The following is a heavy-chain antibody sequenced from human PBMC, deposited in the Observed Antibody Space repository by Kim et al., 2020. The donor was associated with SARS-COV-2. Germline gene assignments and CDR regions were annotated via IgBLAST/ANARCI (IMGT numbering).Heavy chain of an antibody. J-gene: IGHJ6*02. Sequence: GGSLRLSCGASGFTFSSHAMHWVRQAPGKGLEWVAVISYNGINKFYADSVKGRFPISRDNTKSTLELQLKSLRGEDTAVYYCSRERVEGSYYDNSGDEEYHDIYYCMDVWGRGSTVTVSS. D-gene: IGHD3-22*01. CDR2: ISYNGINK. CDR1: GFTFSSHA. V-gene: IGHV3-30*03. CDR3: SRERVEGSYYDNSGDEEYHDIYYCMDV.